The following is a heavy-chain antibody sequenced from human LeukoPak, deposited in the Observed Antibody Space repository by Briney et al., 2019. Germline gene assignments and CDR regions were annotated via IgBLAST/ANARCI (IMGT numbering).Heavy chain of an antibody. D-gene: IGHD5-18*01. J-gene: IGHJ6*03. CDR3: SVQLWGDYYYYYYMDV. Sequence: ASVKVSCKASGGTFSSYAISWVRQAPGQGLEWMGGIIPIFGTANYAQKFQGRVTITTDESTSTAYMELSSLRSEDTAVYYCSVQLWGDYYYYYYMDVWGKGTTVTVSS. CDR2: IIPIFGTA. V-gene: IGHV1-69*05. CDR1: GGTFSSYA.